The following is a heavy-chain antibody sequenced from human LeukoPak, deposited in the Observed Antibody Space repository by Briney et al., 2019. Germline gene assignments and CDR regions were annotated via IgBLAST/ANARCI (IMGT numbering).Heavy chain of an antibody. Sequence: PGGSLRLSCAASGFTFSSYGMSWVRQAPGKGLEWVAFIRYDGSNKYYADSVKGRFTISRDNSKNTLYLQMNSLRAEDTAVYYCAGMNWNDQVRFNYWGQGTLVTVSS. CDR2: IRYDGSNK. D-gene: IGHD1-1*01. CDR1: GFTFSSYG. V-gene: IGHV3-30*02. CDR3: AGMNWNDQVRFNY. J-gene: IGHJ4*02.